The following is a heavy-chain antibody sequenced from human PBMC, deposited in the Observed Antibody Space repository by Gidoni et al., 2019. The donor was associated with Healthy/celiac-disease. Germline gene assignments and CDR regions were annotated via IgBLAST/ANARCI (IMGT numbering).Heavy chain of an antibody. CDR1: GFTFSSYA. V-gene: IGHV3-23*01. CDR2: SSGSGGST. D-gene: IGHD5-12*01. CDR3: AKVGDGYDAGFFDL. J-gene: IGHJ2*01. Sequence: EVQLLESGGGLVQHGGSLRLSCAASGFTFSSYAMSWVRQAPGKGLEWVSASSGSGGSTYYADSVKGRFTISRDNANNTLYLQMNSLRAEDTAVYYGAKVGDGYDAGFFDLWGRGTLVTVSS.